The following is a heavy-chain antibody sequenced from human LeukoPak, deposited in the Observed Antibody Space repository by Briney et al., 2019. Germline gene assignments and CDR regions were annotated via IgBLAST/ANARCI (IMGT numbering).Heavy chain of an antibody. CDR3: ARSILPAANAIDY. V-gene: IGHV3-11*04. CDR2: MSSSGSTI. D-gene: IGHD2-2*01. CDR1: GFTFSDYY. J-gene: IGHJ4*02. Sequence: GGSLRLSCAASGFTFSDYYMSWIRQAPGEGLEWISYMSSSGSTISYADSVTGRFTVSRDNAKNSLYLQMDSLRAEDTAVYYCARSILPAANAIDYWGQGTLLTVSS.